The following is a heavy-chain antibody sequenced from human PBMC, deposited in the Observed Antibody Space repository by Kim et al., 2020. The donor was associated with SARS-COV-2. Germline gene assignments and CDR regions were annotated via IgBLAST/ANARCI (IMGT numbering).Heavy chain of an antibody. Sequence: RGSLRLSCAASGFTFSDHYMDWVRQAPGKGLVWVGRARNKAKSYTTEYAASVKGRFTISRDDSKNSLYLQMNSLKTEDTAVYYCVRGATALHYYYYGLDVWGQGTTVTVSS. D-gene: IGHD4-17*01. V-gene: IGHV3-72*01. J-gene: IGHJ6*02. CDR3: VRGATALHYYYYGLDV. CDR1: GFTFSDHY. CDR2: ARNKAKSYTT.